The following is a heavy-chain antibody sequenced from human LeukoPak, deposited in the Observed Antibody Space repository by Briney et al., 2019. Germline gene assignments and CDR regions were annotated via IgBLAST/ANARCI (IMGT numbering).Heavy chain of an antibody. CDR1: GGSFSAYY. CDR2: INQSGIT. J-gene: IGHJ4*02. CDR3: ARERGKDLSPRLRRPQYFDY. D-gene: IGHD1-1*01. Sequence: PSETLSLTCAVYGGSFSAYYWSWIRQPPGKGLEWIGEINQSGITNYNPSLRSRVTISADTSKNRFSLKLSSVTAADTAVYYCARERGKDLSPRLRRPQYFDYWGQGTLLTVSS. V-gene: IGHV4-34*01.